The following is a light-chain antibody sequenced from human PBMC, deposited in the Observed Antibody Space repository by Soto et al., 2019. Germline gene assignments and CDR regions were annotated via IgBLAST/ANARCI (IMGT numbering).Light chain of an antibody. V-gene: IGKV1-27*01. CDR1: QGISNS. J-gene: IGKJ4*01. CDR3: QKYNSAPLT. Sequence: DIQMTQSPSSLSASVGDRVTITCRASQGISNSVAWYQQKPGKVPKLLIYTASTLQSGVPSRLSGRGFGTDFTLTITSLQPEDVATYYCQKYNSAPLTFGGGTKVEIK. CDR2: TAS.